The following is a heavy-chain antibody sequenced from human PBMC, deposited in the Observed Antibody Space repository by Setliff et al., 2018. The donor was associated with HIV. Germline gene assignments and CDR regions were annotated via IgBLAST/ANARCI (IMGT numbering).Heavy chain of an antibody. Sequence: ASVKVSCKVSGYTLTELSMHWVRQAPGKGLEWMGGFDPEDGETIYAQKFQGRVTVTEDTSTDTAYMELSSLRSEDTAVYYCATGESIAAAPFDYWGQGTLVTVSS. CDR1: GYTLTELS. CDR3: ATGESIAAAPFDY. V-gene: IGHV1-24*01. J-gene: IGHJ4*02. D-gene: IGHD6-13*01. CDR2: FDPEDGET.